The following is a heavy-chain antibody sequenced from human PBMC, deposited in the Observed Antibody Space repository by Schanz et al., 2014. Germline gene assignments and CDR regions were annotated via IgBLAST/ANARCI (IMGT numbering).Heavy chain of an antibody. CDR3: ARNRGSGGQNWYVDL. J-gene: IGHJ2*01. V-gene: IGHV3-48*01. D-gene: IGHD1-26*01. CDR2: VSRSTPDR. CDR1: GFTFSDYS. Sequence: EVQLVESGGGWVQPGGSLRLSCAASGFTFSDYSMNWVRQAPGKGLEWVSYVSRSTPDRYYADSVKGRFTMSRDNAKNSLFLQLISLSADGTAVYYCARNRGSGGQNWYVDLWGRGTLXTVSS.